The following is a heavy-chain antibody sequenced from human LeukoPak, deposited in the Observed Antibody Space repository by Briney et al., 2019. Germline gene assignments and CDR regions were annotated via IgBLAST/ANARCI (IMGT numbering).Heavy chain of an antibody. CDR3: AKYSGYQLLQGGDYYFDY. Sequence: QAGGSLRLSCVASGFTFNTYDMSWVRQAPGKGLEWVAAISGGGGSTYFVASVKGRFTISRDNSKNTLYLQMNSLRADDTAVYYCAKYSGYQLLQGGDYYFDYWGQGTLVTVSS. J-gene: IGHJ4*02. CDR1: GFTFNTYD. D-gene: IGHD2-2*01. V-gene: IGHV3-23*01. CDR2: ISGGGGST.